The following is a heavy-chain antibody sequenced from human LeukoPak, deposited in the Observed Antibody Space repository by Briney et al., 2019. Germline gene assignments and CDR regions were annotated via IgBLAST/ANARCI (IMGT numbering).Heavy chain of an antibody. CDR3: AKAAYYGSGKYYYYMDV. J-gene: IGHJ6*03. CDR2: IRYDGSNK. V-gene: IGHV3-30*02. Sequence: GGSLRLSCAASGFTFSSYGMHWVRQAPGKGLEWVAFIRYDGSNKYYADSVKGRFTISRDNSKNTLYLQMNSLRAEDTAAYYCAKAAYYGSGKYYYYMDVWGKGTTVTISS. CDR1: GFTFSSYG. D-gene: IGHD3-10*01.